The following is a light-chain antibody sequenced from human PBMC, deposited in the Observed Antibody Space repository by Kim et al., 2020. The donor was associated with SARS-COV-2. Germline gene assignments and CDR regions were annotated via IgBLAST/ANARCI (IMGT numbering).Light chain of an antibody. CDR3: QQYKTYPFS. CDR1: DDISNY. Sequence: SASVVDRVTITCRASDDISNYLAWFQQKPGKAPRSLIYAASHLQSGVPSKFSGSGSGTDFTLTISSLQPEDFGTYICQQYKTYPFSFGQGTKLEI. CDR2: AAS. J-gene: IGKJ2*03. V-gene: IGKV1-16*02.